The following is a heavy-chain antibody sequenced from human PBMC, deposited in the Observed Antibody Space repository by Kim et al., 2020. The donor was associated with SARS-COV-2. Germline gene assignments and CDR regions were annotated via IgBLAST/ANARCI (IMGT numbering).Heavy chain of an antibody. D-gene: IGHD3-9*01. Sequence: GYADSVKGRFTISRDNAKNSLYLQMNSLRPEDTAFYYCVSSTYFDVLTGYPWGQGTLVTVSS. J-gene: IGHJ5*02. CDR3: VSSTYFDVLTGYP. V-gene: IGHV3-9*01.